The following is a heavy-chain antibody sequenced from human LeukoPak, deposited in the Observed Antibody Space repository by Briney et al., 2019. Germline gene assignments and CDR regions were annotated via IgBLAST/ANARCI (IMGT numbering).Heavy chain of an antibody. CDR2: ISGSGARR. V-gene: IGHV3-23*01. J-gene: IGHJ3*02. CDR1: GLTFSNYG. Sequence: PGGSLRLSCAASGLTFSNYGLNWVRQAPGKGLEWVSGISGSGARRDYADSVKGRFTISRDNAKNTLYLQMNSLRAEDTAVYYCAKGSREWEVLDAFDIWGQGTMVTVPS. CDR3: AKGSREWEVLDAFDI. D-gene: IGHD1-26*01.